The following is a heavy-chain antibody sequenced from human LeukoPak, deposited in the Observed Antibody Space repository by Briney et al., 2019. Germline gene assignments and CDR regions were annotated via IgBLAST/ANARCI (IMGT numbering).Heavy chain of an antibody. V-gene: IGHV4-4*07. J-gene: IGHJ6*03. CDR3: ARDASSSWTYYYYYYMDV. CDR2: IYTSGST. Sequence: VKPSQTLSLTCTVSGGSISSYYWSWIRQPAGKGLEWIGRIYTSGSTNYNPSLKSRVTMSVDTSKNQFSLKLSSVTAADTAVYYCARDASSSWTYYYYYYMDVWGKGTTVTISS. CDR1: GGSISSYY. D-gene: IGHD6-13*01.